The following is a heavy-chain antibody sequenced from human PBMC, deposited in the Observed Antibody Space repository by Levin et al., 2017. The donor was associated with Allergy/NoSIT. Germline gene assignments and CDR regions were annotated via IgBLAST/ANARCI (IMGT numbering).Heavy chain of an antibody. J-gene: IGHJ4*02. Sequence: PGGSLRLSCAASGFTFSSYAMSWVRQAPGKGLEWVSAISDITYYADSVKGRFTISRDNSKSTLYLLMNSLRAEDTAIYYCAKDKPSSGWFFDYWGQGTLVTVSS. V-gene: IGHV3-23*01. CDR1: GFTFSSYA. CDR3: AKDKPSSGWFFDY. D-gene: IGHD6-19*01. CDR2: ISDIT.